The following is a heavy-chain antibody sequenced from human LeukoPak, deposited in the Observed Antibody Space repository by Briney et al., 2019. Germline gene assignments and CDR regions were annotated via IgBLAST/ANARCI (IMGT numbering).Heavy chain of an antibody. J-gene: IGHJ3*02. CDR3: ARGRYCSADICSGGDAFDI. CDR2: IYTSGST. CDR1: GGSINNYY. D-gene: IGHD2-15*01. V-gene: IGHV4-4*07. Sequence: PSETLSLTCTVSGGSINNYYWSWIRQPAGQGLEWIGRIYTSGSTNYNPSLKSRVTMSVDTSKNQFSLKLSSVTAADTAVYYCARGRYCSADICSGGDAFDIWGQGTMVSVSS.